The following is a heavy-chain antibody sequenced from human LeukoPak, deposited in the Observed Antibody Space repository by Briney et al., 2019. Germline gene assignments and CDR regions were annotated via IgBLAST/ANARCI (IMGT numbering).Heavy chain of an antibody. CDR2: ILYDGSNK. V-gene: IGHV3-30*03. D-gene: IGHD3-22*01. CDR1: GFTFSSYA. Sequence: GRSLRLSCAAPGFTFSSYAMQWVRQAPGKGLERVALILYDGSNKYYADSVKGRFTVSRDNSKNTLFLQMNSLRAEDTAVYYCARDLRSSGYYAFDYWGQGTLVTVSS. CDR3: ARDLRSSGYYAFDY. J-gene: IGHJ4*02.